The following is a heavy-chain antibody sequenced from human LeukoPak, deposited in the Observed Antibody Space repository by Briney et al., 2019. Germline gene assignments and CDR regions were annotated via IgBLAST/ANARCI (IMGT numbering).Heavy chain of an antibody. D-gene: IGHD5-18*01. CDR3: AREGETGYSYGYGDY. Sequence: PGGSLRLSCAASGFTFSGYSVNWVRQAPGKGLEWVSSISSTSSYIYYADSVKGRFTISRDNAKNSLYLQMNSLRAEDTAVYYCAREGETGYSYGYGDYWGQGTLVTVSS. V-gene: IGHV3-21*01. CDR1: GFTFSGYS. CDR2: ISSTSSYI. J-gene: IGHJ4*02.